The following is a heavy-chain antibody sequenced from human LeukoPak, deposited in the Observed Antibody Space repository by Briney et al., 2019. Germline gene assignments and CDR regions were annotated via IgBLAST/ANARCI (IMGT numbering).Heavy chain of an antibody. Sequence: PGGSLRPSCAASGFTFSSYEMNWVRQAPGKGLEWVSYISSSGSTMYYADSVKGRFTISRDNAKNSLYLQMNSLRAEDTAVYYCAELGITMIGGVWGKGTTVTISS. V-gene: IGHV3-48*03. CDR2: ISSSGSTM. D-gene: IGHD3-10*02. J-gene: IGHJ6*04. CDR1: GFTFSSYE. CDR3: AELGITMIGGV.